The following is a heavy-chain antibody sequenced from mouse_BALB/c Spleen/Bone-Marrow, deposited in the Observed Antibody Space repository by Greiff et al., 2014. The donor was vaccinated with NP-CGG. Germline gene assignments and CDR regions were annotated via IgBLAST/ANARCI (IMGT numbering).Heavy chain of an antibody. CDR1: GYTFTNYW. D-gene: IGHD2-2*01. J-gene: IGHJ1*01. V-gene: IGHV1S41*01. Sequence: DLVKPGASVKLSCKTSGYTFTNYWINWIKQRPGQGLEWLGRIAPGSGSTYYNEMFKVKAPLTVDTSSSKAYIQLSSMSSEDAAAHFCARERYGYEGWYFDVWGAGTTVTVSS. CDR3: ARERYGYEGWYFDV. CDR2: IAPGSGST.